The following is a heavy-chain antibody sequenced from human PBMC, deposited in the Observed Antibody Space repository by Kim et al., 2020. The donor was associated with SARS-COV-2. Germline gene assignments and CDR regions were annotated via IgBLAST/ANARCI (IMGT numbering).Heavy chain of an antibody. J-gene: IGHJ4*02. CDR1: GFTFSSYG. CDR3: AKDRSELVAGTWSDTPFDY. Sequence: GGSLRLSCAASGFTFSSYGMHWVRQAPGKGLEWVAVISYDGSNKYYADSVKGRFTISRDNSKNTLYLQMNSLRAEDTAVYYCAKDRSELVAGTWSDTPFDYWGQGTLVTVSS. V-gene: IGHV3-30*18. D-gene: IGHD6-19*01. CDR2: ISYDGSNK.